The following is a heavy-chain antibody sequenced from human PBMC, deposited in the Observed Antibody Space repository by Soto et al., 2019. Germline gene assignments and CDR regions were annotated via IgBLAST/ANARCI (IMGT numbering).Heavy chain of an antibody. Sequence: QVQLVQSGAEEKKPGASVKVSCKASGYTFTSYAMHWVRQAPGQRLEWMGWINAGNGNTKYSQKFQGRVTITRDTSASTAYMELSSLRSEDTAVYYGARDLGYALPDYWGQGPLVTVSS. CDR1: GYTFTSYA. J-gene: IGHJ4*02. V-gene: IGHV1-3*05. CDR3: ARDLGYALPDY. CDR2: INAGNGNT. D-gene: IGHD2-15*01.